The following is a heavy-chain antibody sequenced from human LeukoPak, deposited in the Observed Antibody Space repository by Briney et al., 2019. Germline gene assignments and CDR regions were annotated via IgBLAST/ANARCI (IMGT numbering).Heavy chain of an antibody. CDR1: GFTFSSYA. D-gene: IGHD3-10*01. Sequence: PGGSLRLSCAASGFTFSSYAMSWVRQAPGKGLEWVSTISGHRDSTYYADSVQGRFTISRDTSKNTLYLQMNSLRAEDTAVYYCARVVDYYGSGSEYYFDYWGQGTLVTVSS. J-gene: IGHJ4*02. V-gene: IGHV3-23*01. CDR2: ISGHRDST. CDR3: ARVVDYYGSGSEYYFDY.